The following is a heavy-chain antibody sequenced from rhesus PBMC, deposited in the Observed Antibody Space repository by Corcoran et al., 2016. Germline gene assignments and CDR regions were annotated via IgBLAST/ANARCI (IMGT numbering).Heavy chain of an antibody. V-gene: IGHV4-80*01. CDR3: ARDLAAAGTFDF. D-gene: IGHD6-25*01. CDR1: GGSFSSYW. Sequence: QVQLQESGPGLVKPSETLSLTCAVSGGSFSSYWWSWIRRPPGKGQEWIGEINCNSGSTNYNPSLNSLVTISKDAPKNQFSLKLSSVTTADTAVYYCARDLAAAGTFDFWGQGLRVTVSS. J-gene: IGHJ3*01. CDR2: INCNSGST.